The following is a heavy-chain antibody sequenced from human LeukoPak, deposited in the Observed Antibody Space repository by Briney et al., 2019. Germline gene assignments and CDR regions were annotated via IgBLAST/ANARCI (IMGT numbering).Heavy chain of an antibody. CDR2: IKQDGSVI. D-gene: IGHD5-24*01. J-gene: IGHJ3*02. V-gene: IGHV3-7*01. CDR3: AGDEGWTFDI. CDR1: GFSFSTHW. Sequence: GGSLTLSCAASGFSFSTHWMSWFRQAPGKGLEWVALIKQDGSVIHYVDSVKGRFTISRDNAKNSLSLQMNSLRADDTAVYYCAGDEGWTFDIWGQGTKVTVSS.